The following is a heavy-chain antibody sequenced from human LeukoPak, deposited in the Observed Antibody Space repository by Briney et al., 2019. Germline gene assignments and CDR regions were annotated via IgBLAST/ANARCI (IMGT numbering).Heavy chain of an antibody. Sequence: GGSLRLSRAASEFNFSDYYMCWIRQAPGKGLEWVAFIRSTGSPISYADSVKGRFTISRDNTKSSMYLQMNSLTAADTAVYYCARGADDGFDLWGPGTMVTVSS. V-gene: IGHV3-11*04. J-gene: IGHJ3*01. CDR1: EFNFSDYY. CDR3: ARGADDGFDL. CDR2: IRSTGSPI.